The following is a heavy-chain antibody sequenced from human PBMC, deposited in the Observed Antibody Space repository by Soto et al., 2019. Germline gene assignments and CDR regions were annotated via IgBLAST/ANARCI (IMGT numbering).Heavy chain of an antibody. J-gene: IGHJ6*02. CDR2: IYYSGTT. CDR1: GGSISSGGYY. CDR3: AASCVACGGFNYYGMDV. Sequence: VQLQESGPGLVKPSQTLSLTCTVSGGSISSGGYYWYWIRQHPGKGLEWIGYIYYSGTTYYNPSHKSRVTISVDTSKNQFSLKLSSMTAADTAVYYCAASCVACGGFNYYGMDVWGQGTTVTVSS. D-gene: IGHD2-21*01. V-gene: IGHV4-31*03.